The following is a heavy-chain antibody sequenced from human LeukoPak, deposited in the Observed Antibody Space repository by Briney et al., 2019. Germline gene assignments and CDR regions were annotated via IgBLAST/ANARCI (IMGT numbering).Heavy chain of an antibody. J-gene: IGHJ4*02. CDR2: IWYDGSNK. Sequence: GRSLRLSCAASGFTFSSYGMHWVRQAPGKGLEWVAVIWYDGSNKYYADSVKGRFTISRDNSKNTLYLQMNSLRAEDTAVYYCARDHWPIAVAGTAPGDYWGQGTLVTVSS. CDR1: GFTFSSYG. D-gene: IGHD6-19*01. V-gene: IGHV3-33*01. CDR3: ARDHWPIAVAGTAPGDY.